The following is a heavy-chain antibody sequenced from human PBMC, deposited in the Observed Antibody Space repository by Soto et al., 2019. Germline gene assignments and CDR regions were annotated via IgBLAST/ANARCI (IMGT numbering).Heavy chain of an antibody. V-gene: IGHV4-31*03. CDR2: IYYSGST. CDR1: GGSISRGGYS. D-gene: IGHD4-17*01. J-gene: IGHJ6*02. CDR3: ARDYGGNSRGGNYYYYGMDV. Sequence: SESLSLTCTVSGGSISRGGYSWSWIRHHPGKGLDRIGYIYYSGSTYYNPSLKSRVTISVDTSKNQFSLKLSSVTAADTAVYYCARDYGGNSRGGNYYYYGMDVWGQGTRVTVSS.